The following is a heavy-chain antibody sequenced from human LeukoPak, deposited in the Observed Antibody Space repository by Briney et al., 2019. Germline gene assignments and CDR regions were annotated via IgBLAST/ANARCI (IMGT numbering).Heavy chain of an antibody. CDR2: IYYGGDT. J-gene: IGHJ4*02. CDR1: GGSITSYSYY. V-gene: IGHV4-39*01. Sequence: SETLSLTCTVSGGSITSYSYYWGWIRQPPGKGLEWIARIYYGGDTNYNPSLKSRVTISVDTSKNQFSLKLISVTAADTAVYYCARHRRSSGWPYYFDYWGQGTLVAVSS. CDR3: ARHRRSSGWPYYFDY. D-gene: IGHD6-19*01.